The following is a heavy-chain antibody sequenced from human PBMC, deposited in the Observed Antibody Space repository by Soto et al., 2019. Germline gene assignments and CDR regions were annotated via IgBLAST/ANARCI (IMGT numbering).Heavy chain of an antibody. Sequence: QVQLVQSGAEVKKPGSSVKVSCKASGGTFSSYTISWVRQAPGQGLEWMGRIIPILGIANYAQKFQGRVTITADKSTSTAYMELSSLRSEDTAVYYCASHKRYSSGWELDYWVQGTLVTVSS. D-gene: IGHD6-19*01. CDR2: IIPILGIA. J-gene: IGHJ4*02. CDR1: GGTFSSYT. CDR3: ASHKRYSSGWELDY. V-gene: IGHV1-69*02.